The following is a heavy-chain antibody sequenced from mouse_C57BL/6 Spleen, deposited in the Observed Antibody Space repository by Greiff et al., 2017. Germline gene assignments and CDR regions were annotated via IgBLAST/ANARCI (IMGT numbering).Heavy chain of an antibody. CDR2: INPSTGGT. D-gene: IGHD4-1*01. J-gene: IGHJ3*01. CDR1: GYSFTGYY. V-gene: IGHV1-42*01. CDR3: AREDWDGFAY. Sequence: LVESGPELVKPGASVKISCKASGYSFTGYYMNWVKQSPEKSLEWIGEINPSTGGTTYNQKFKAKATLTVDKSSSTAYMQLKSLTSEDSAVYYCAREDWDGFAYWGQGTLVTVSA.